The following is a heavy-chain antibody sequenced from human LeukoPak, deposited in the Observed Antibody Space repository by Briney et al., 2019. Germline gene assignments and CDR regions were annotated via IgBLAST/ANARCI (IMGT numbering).Heavy chain of an antibody. D-gene: IGHD2-15*01. V-gene: IGHV3-7*01. Sequence: GGSLRLSCAASGNYWMSWVRQAPGKGLEWVANIKQDGSEKYYVDSVKGRFTISRDNAKNSLYLQMNSLRAEDTAVYYCARDPGYCSGGSCTYYYYYGMDVWGQGTTVTVSS. J-gene: IGHJ6*02. CDR3: ARDPGYCSGGSCTYYYYYGMDV. CDR1: GNYW. CDR2: IKQDGSEK.